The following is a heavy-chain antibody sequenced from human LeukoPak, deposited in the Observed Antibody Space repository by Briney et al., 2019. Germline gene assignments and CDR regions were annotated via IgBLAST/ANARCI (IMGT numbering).Heavy chain of an antibody. CDR3: ARTRIGSLKEDYYYYYYMDV. D-gene: IGHD1-26*01. CDR1: GGTFSSYA. Sequence: ASVKVSCKASGGTFSSYAISWVRQAPGQGLEGMGGIIPIFGTANYAQKFQGRVTITEDKSPSTAYMELSSLRSEDTAVYYCARTRIGSLKEDYYYYYYMDVWGKGTTVTVSS. J-gene: IGHJ6*03. CDR2: IIPIFGTA. V-gene: IGHV1-69*06.